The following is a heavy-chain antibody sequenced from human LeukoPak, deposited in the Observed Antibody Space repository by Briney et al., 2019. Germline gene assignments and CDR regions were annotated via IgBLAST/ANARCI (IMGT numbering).Heavy chain of an antibody. CDR2: IYYSGST. CDR1: GGSISSYY. J-gene: IGHJ4*02. Sequence: SETLSLTCTVSGGSISSYYWSWIRQPPGKGLEWIGYIYYSGSTNYNPSLKSRVTISVDTSKNQFSLKLSSVTAADTAVYYCARDSNRGAHFDYWGQGTLVTVSS. CDR3: ARDSNRGAHFDY. V-gene: IGHV4-59*01. D-gene: IGHD2/OR15-2a*01.